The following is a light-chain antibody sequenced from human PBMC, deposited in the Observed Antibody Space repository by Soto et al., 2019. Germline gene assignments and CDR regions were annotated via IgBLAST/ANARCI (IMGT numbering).Light chain of an antibody. CDR2: AAS. CDR3: QKYYSAPEFT. Sequence: DIQMTQSPSSLSASVGDRITITCRASQGIGNYLAWYQQKPAKVPKLLIYAASTLQSGVPSRFSGSGSGTDFTLTISSLQPEDVATYYCQKYYSAPEFTFGPGTKVDIK. V-gene: IGKV1-27*01. CDR1: QGIGNY. J-gene: IGKJ3*01.